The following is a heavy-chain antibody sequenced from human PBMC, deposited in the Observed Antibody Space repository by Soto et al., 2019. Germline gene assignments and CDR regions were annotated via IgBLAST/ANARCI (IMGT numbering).Heavy chain of an antibody. Sequence: QVQLVQSGAEVKKPGSSVKVSCTASGGTFSSYAISWVRQAPGQGLEWMGGIIPIFGTANYAQKFQGRVTITADESTSTAYMELSSLRSEDTAVYYCAREGYCSGGSCYYFDYWGQGTLVTVSS. J-gene: IGHJ4*02. CDR2: IIPIFGTA. CDR3: AREGYCSGGSCYYFDY. CDR1: GGTFSSYA. V-gene: IGHV1-69*01. D-gene: IGHD2-15*01.